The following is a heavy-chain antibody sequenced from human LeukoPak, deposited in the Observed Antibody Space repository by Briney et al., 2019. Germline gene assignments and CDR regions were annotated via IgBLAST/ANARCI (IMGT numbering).Heavy chain of an antibody. D-gene: IGHD2-2*01. CDR3: ARVGVPQYAFDI. J-gene: IGHJ3*02. CDR1: GFSFSSYW. CDR2: INSDGRIT. V-gene: IGHV3-74*01. Sequence: GGSLRLSCVASGFSFSSYWMHWVRQVPGKGPVWVSRINSDGRITSYADSVKGRFTISRDNAKNTLYLQMNSLRAEDTAVYSCARVGVPQYAFDIWGQGTWVTVSS.